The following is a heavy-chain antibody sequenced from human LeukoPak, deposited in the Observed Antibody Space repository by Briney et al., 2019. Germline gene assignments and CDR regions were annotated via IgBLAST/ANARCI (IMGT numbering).Heavy chain of an antibody. CDR3: ARLHALGAEEFDP. CDR1: GGSITGHY. Sequence: SETLSLTCTVSGGSITGHYWSWIRQPPGKELDGIGYIHYTGSTNYNPSLNSRITMSVDTPNNQFSLRLTSVTATDTAVYYCARLHALGAEEFDPWGQGALVTVSS. V-gene: IGHV4-59*11. D-gene: IGHD3-16*01. J-gene: IGHJ5*02. CDR2: IHYTGST.